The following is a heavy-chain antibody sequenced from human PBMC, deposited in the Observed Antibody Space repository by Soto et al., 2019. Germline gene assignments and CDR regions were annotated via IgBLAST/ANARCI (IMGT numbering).Heavy chain of an antibody. CDR3: ARAKGRSFFDY. J-gene: IGHJ4*02. Sequence: QVQLQESGPGLVKPSQTLSLICTVSGGSISSGGYYWSWIRQRPGKGLEWIGYIYNSGSTYYSSSLKSRLNISGATSKNQFSLKLSAVTAADSAGYYCARAKGRSFFDYWGQGSLVTVSS. CDR1: GGSISSGGYY. D-gene: IGHD3-10*01. V-gene: IGHV4-31*03. CDR2: IYNSGST.